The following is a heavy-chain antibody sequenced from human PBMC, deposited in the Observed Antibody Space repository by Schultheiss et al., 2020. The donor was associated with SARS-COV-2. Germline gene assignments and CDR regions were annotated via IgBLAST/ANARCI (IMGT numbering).Heavy chain of an antibody. J-gene: IGHJ6*02. CDR2: MWYDGSNE. Sequence: GGSLRLSCVASRFNINTFGMHWLRQAPGKGLEWVAAMWYDGSNEYHADSVKGRFTISRDNSKDRLYLQMNSLRADDTAVYYCARDVDSSAWNGMDVWGQGTTVTVSS. V-gene: IGHV3-33*01. CDR3: ARDVDSSAWNGMDV. CDR1: RFNINTFG. D-gene: IGHD6-19*01.